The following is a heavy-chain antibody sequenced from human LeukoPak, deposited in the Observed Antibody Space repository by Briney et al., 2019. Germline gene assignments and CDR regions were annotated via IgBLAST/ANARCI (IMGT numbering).Heavy chain of an antibody. CDR2: INDDGAIT. CDR3: LKGGGEEIGPQKD. J-gene: IGHJ4*02. CDR1: GFTFSSHA. Sequence: PGGSLRLSCSAAGFTFSSHAMHWVRQAPGKGLEYVSTINDDGAITYYEDYVEGRFTTSRNNNKNTLYLQMNNVLTEDTAVYYCLKGGGEEIGPQKDWGPGTLVTVSS. V-gene: IGHV3-64D*08. D-gene: IGHD3-16*01.